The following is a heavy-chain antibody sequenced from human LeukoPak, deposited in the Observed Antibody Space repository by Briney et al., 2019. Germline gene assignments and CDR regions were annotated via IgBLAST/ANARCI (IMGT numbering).Heavy chain of an antibody. D-gene: IGHD4-17*01. CDR2: ISYDGSNK. J-gene: IGHJ2*01. CDR3: AKDHSVTSAYSGVWYFDL. V-gene: IGHV3-30*18. CDR1: GFILSNYA. Sequence: GGSLRLSCVACGFILSNYAYGVHWVRQAPGKGLEWVAGISYDGSNKYYGDSVRGRFTISRDNSKNTLYLQMDSLRAEDTAVYYCAKDHSVTSAYSGVWYFDLWGRGTLVTVSS.